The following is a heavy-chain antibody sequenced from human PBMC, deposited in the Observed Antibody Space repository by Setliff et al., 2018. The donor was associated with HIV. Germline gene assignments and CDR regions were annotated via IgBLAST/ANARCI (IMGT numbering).Heavy chain of an antibody. V-gene: IGHV4-39*01. Sequence: PSETLSLTCTVSGGSISSSSHYWGWIRQPPGKGLEWIGSIYYSGSTYYNPSLKSRVTISVDTSKNQFSLKLSSVTAADTAVYYRARFDGSRVPAADYYFDYWGQGTLVTVSS. CDR3: ARFDGSRVPAADYYFDY. CDR2: IYYSGST. D-gene: IGHD2-2*01. CDR1: GGSISSSSHY. J-gene: IGHJ4*02.